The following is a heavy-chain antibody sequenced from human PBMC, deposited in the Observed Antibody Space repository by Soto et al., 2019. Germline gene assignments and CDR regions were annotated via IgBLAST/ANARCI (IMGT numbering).Heavy chain of an antibody. D-gene: IGHD3-22*01. J-gene: IGHJ4*02. CDR1: GGTFSSYA. Sequence: SVKVSCKASGGTFSSYAISWVRQAPGQGLEWMGGIIPIFGTANYAQKFQGRVTITADKSTSTAYMELSSLRSEDTAVYYCARTDSSGSQFDYWGQGTLVTVSS. CDR3: ARTDSSGSQFDY. CDR2: IIPIFGTA. V-gene: IGHV1-69*06.